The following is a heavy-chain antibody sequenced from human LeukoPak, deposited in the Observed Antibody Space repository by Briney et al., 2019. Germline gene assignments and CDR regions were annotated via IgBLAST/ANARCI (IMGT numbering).Heavy chain of an antibody. J-gene: IGHJ4*02. CDR1: GGSFSGYY. V-gene: IGHV4-34*01. CDR2: IYYSGST. CDR3: ARRLANLQDGGSYFDY. D-gene: IGHD3-16*01. Sequence: SETLSLTCAVYGGSFSGYYWSWIRQPPGKGLEWIGSIYYSGSTYYNPSLKSRVTISVDTSKNQFSLKLSSVTAADTAVYYCARRLANLQDGGSYFDYWGQGTLVTVSS.